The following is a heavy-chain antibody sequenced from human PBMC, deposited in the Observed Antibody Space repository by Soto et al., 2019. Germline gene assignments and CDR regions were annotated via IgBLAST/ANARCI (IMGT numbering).Heavy chain of an antibody. CDR3: AKGDNLGPKTGYAFDP. Sequence: QTLSLTCAISGDSVSSNTASWNCIRQSPSRGLEWLGRTYFRSKWYNDYAVSVKSRIIINPDTSNNQFSLQLNSVTPEDTAVYFCAKGDNLGPKTGYAFDPWGQGIMVTVSS. CDR1: GDSVSSNTAS. D-gene: IGHD5-12*01. CDR2: TYFRSKWYN. J-gene: IGHJ5*02. V-gene: IGHV6-1*01.